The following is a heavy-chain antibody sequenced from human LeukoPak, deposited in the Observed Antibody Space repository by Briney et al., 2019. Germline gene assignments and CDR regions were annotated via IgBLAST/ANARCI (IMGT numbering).Heavy chain of an antibody. CDR1: GGTFSSYG. CDR2: IIPIFGTT. V-gene: IGHV1-69*01. D-gene: IGHD3-10*01. Sequence: SVKVSCKASGGTFSSYGISWVRQAPGQGLEWMGGIIPIFGTTNYAQKFQGRVTITADDSTSTVYMELSSLRPEDTAMYYCARARSGSYYNDFYYGMDVWGKGTTVTVSS. J-gene: IGHJ6*04. CDR3: ARARSGSYYNDFYYGMDV.